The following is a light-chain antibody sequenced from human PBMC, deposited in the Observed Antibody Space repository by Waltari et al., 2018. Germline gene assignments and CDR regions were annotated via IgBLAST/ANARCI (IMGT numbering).Light chain of an antibody. CDR1: SGHSSNI. J-gene: IGLJ3*02. V-gene: IGLV4-69*01. Sequence: QLVLTQSPSASASLGASVKLTCTLSSGHSSNIIAWLQQQPEQGPRYLMKVNSGGSHSKGDEIPDRFSGSSSGAERYLTISTVQSEDEADYYCQTGGHGTWVFGGGTKLTVL. CDR3: QTGGHGTWV. CDR2: VNSGGSH.